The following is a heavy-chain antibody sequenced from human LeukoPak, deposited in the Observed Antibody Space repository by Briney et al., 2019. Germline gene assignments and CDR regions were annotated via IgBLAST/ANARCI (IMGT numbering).Heavy chain of an antibody. J-gene: IGHJ4*02. CDR2: IYYSGTD. CDR3: ARLNGNSQNFYDY. V-gene: IGHV4-39*07. CDR1: GGSISSISYY. D-gene: IGHD4-23*01. Sequence: PSETLSLTCTVSGGSISSISYYWGWLRQPPGKGLQWIGHIYYSGTDFYNPSLKSRVTISVDTSKNQFSLKLTSVTAADTALYYCARLNGNSQNFYDYWGQGTLVTVSS.